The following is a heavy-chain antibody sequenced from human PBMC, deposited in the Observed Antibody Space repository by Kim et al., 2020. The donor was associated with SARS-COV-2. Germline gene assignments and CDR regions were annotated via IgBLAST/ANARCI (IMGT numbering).Heavy chain of an antibody. Sequence: GGSLRLSCAASGFTFGDYAMHWVRQAPGKGLEWVSGISWNSGSIGYADSVKGRFTISRDNAKNSLYLQMNSLRAEDTALYYCAKDIHRSLFMIVVVSRAFDIWGQGTMVTVSS. CDR1: GFTFGDYA. V-gene: IGHV3-9*01. CDR3: AKDIHRSLFMIVVVSRAFDI. CDR2: ISWNSGSI. J-gene: IGHJ3*02. D-gene: IGHD3-22*01.